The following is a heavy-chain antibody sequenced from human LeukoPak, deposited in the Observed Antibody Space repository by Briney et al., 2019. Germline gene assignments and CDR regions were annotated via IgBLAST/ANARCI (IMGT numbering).Heavy chain of an antibody. CDR1: GYTFTSYG. D-gene: IGHD5-24*01. V-gene: IGHV1-18*01. CDR2: ISAYNGNT. CDR3: ARDLFPAMATHKGEFDY. J-gene: IGHJ4*02. Sequence: ASVKVSCKASGYTFTSYGISWVRQAPGHGLGGMGWISAYNGNTNYAQKLQGRLTMTTDTSTSTAYMELRSLRSDDTAVYYCARDLFPAMATHKGEFDYWGQGTLVTVSS.